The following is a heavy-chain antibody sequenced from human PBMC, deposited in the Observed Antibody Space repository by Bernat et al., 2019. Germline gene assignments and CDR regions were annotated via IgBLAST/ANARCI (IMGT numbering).Heavy chain of an antibody. V-gene: IGHV3-33*01. J-gene: IGHJ4*02. CDR3: EREYCSSTSCREFDY. D-gene: IGHD2-2*01. Sequence: QVQLVESGGGVVQPGRSLRLSCAASGFTFSSYGMHWVRQAPGKGLEWVAVIWYDGSNKYYADSVKGRFTISRDNSKNTLYLQMNSLRAEDTAVYYCEREYCSSTSCREFDYWGQGTLVTVSS. CDR2: IWYDGSNK. CDR1: GFTFSSYG.